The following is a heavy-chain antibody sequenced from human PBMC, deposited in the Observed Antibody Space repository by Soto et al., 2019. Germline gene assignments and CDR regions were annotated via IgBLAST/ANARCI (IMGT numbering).Heavy chain of an antibody. J-gene: IGHJ3*02. CDR2: IYYSGST. V-gene: IGHV4-39*01. CDR1: GGSISSSSYY. CDR3: ASIYYYDSSGYLWGAFDI. D-gene: IGHD3-22*01. Sequence: PSETLSLTCTVSGGSISSSSYYWGWIRQPPGKGLEWIGSIYYSGSTYYNPSLKSRVTISVDTSKNQFSLKLSSVTAADTAVYYCASIYYYDSSGYLWGAFDIWGQGTMVT.